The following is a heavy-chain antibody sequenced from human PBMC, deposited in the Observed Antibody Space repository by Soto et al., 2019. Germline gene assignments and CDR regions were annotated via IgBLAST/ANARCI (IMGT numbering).Heavy chain of an antibody. CDR1: GLTLSAYW. CDR3: ARVQTTVTTPGMDV. D-gene: IGHD4-4*01. Sequence: GGSRGLPFAPPGLTLSAYWLTWFAKPPGEGLMWVSRINPEGSTTSYADSVKGRFTISRDNAKNTLYLQMNSLRVEDTAVYYCARVQTTVTTPGMDVWGQGTTVTVSS. J-gene: IGHJ6*02. V-gene: IGHV3-74*01. CDR2: INPEGSTT.